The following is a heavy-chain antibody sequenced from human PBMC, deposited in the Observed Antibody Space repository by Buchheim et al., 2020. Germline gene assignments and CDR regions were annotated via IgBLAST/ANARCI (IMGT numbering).Heavy chain of an antibody. CDR2: IWYDGSNK. V-gene: IGHV3-33*06. Sequence: QVQLVESGGGVVQPGRSLRLSCAASGFTFSSYGMHWVRQAPGKGLEWVAVIWYDGSNKYYADSVKGRFTISRDNSKNTLYLQMNSLRAEDTAVYYCAKDRVFGGYCSGGSCLYWYFDLWGRGTL. CDR1: GFTFSSYG. D-gene: IGHD2-15*01. J-gene: IGHJ2*01. CDR3: AKDRVFGGYCSGGSCLYWYFDL.